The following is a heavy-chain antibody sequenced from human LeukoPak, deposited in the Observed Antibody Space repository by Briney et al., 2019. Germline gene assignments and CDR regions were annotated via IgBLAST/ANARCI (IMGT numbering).Heavy chain of an antibody. Sequence: PSETLSLTCTVSGGSISSSSYYWGWIRQPPGKGLEWIGSIYYSGSTYYNPSLKSRVTISVDTSKNQFSLKLSSVTAADTAVYYCARVTYYYDSRPPRVLRNPPNRGWFDPWGQGTLVTVSS. CDR1: GGSISSSSYY. D-gene: IGHD3-22*01. V-gene: IGHV4-39*07. CDR2: IYYSGST. CDR3: ARVTYYYDSRPPRVLRNPPNRGWFDP. J-gene: IGHJ5*02.